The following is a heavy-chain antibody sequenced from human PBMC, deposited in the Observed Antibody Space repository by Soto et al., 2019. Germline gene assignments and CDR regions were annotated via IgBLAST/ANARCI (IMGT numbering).Heavy chain of an antibody. Sequence: EAQLLESGGGLVQPGGSLRLSCAASGFTFSNYAMSWVRQAPGKGLEWVSVIGGDGGSTYYADSVKGRFTVSRDNSKNTLYLQMDSLRFDDRAVYYCAKDSISRNRIYDPFDIWGQGTVVSVSS. J-gene: IGHJ3*02. CDR1: GFTFSNYA. V-gene: IGHV3-23*01. CDR3: AKDSISRNRIYDPFDI. CDR2: IGGDGGST. D-gene: IGHD3-3*02.